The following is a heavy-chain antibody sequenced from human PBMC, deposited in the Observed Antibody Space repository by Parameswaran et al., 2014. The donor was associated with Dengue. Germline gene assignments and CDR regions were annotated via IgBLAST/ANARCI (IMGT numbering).Heavy chain of an antibody. Sequence: WVRQAPGQGLEWMGIINPSGGSTSYAQKFQGRVTMTRDTSTSTVYMELSSLRSEDTAVYYCARIGDYGDFLRGGIDYWGQGTLVTVSS. V-gene: IGHV1-46*01. J-gene: IGHJ4*02. D-gene: IGHD4-17*01. CDR2: INPSGGST. CDR3: ARIGDYGDFLRGGIDY.